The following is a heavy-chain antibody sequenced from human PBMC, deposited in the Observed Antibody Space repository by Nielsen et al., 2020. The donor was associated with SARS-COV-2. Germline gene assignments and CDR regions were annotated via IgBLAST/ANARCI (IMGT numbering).Heavy chain of an antibody. CDR3: ARDLAAAGTERYYYYYMDV. J-gene: IGHJ6*03. Sequence: GSLKISCAASGFTFSSYSMNWVRQAPGKGLEWVSSISSSSSYIYYADSVKGRFTISRDNAKNSLYLQMNSLRAEDTAVYYCARDLAAAGTERYYYYYMDVWGKGTTVTVSS. CDR2: ISSSSSYI. D-gene: IGHD6-13*01. V-gene: IGHV3-21*01. CDR1: GFTFSSYS.